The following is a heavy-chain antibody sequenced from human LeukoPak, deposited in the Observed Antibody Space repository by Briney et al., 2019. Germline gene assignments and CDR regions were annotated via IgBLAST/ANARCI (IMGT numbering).Heavy chain of an antibody. CDR3: ARAGGLRIAVAPIDC. CDR2: IVVGSGNT. CDR1: GFTFTSSA. Sequence: SVKVPCKASGFTFTSSAVQWVRQARGQRLEWIGWIVVGSGNTNYAQKFQERVTITRDMSTSTAYMELSSLRSEDTAVYYCARAGGLRIAVAPIDCWGQGTLVTVSS. D-gene: IGHD6-19*01. V-gene: IGHV1-58*01. J-gene: IGHJ4*02.